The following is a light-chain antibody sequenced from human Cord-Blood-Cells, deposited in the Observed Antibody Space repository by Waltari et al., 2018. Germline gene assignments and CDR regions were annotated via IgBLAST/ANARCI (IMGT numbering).Light chain of an antibody. CDR2: DVS. Sequence: QSALTQPRSVSGSPGQSVTISCTGTSSDVGGYNYVSWYQQHPGKAPQRMIYDVSKRPSGVHDRFSSSKSGNTASLTISGLQAEDEADYYCCSYAGSVVFGGGTKLTVL. CDR1: SSDVGGYNY. J-gene: IGLJ2*01. V-gene: IGLV2-11*01. CDR3: CSYAGSVV.